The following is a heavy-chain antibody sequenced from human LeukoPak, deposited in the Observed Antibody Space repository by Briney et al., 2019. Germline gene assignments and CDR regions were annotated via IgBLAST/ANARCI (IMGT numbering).Heavy chain of an antibody. CDR2: IHHTGST. J-gene: IGHJ5*02. CDR1: GGSISSSGYS. Sequence: SSETLSLTCAVSGGSISSSGYSWSWIRQPPGKGLEWIGYIHHTGSTYYNPSLKSRVTISVDRSKNQFSLKLSSVTAADTAMYFCARTPTYCGGDCYYFDPWGQRTLVTVSS. CDR3: ARTPTYCGGDCYYFDP. V-gene: IGHV4-30-2*01. D-gene: IGHD2-21*02.